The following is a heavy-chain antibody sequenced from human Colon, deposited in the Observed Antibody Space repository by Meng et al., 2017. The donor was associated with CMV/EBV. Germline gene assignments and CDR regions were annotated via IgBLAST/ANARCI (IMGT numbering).Heavy chain of an antibody. Sequence: SETLSLTCAISGDSVSRDTVGWNWIRLSPLRGLDGLGRTYYRSRWLDDYAEFERSRIRIDADTSKNEISLRLESVTPEDTAVYYCARRHFTNWFYLDSWGQGTLVTVSS. CDR2: TYYRSRWLD. CDR3: ARRHFTNWFYLDS. J-gene: IGHJ4*02. D-gene: IGHD2-8*01. CDR1: GDSVSRDTVG. V-gene: IGHV6-1*01.